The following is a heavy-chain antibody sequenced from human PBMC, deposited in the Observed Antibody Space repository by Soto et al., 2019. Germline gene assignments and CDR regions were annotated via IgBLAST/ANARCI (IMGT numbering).Heavy chain of an antibody. CDR3: ARDLKERRPYYGMEV. CDR1: GFIFNIYA. J-gene: IGHJ6*02. V-gene: IGHV3-30-3*01. Sequence: GGSLRLSCTTSGFIFNIYAMHLVRQAPGKGLEWVAVMSHDGSGTYYADSVKGRFTISRDNSKNTLYLQMNSLRAEDTAVYYCARDLKERRPYYGMEVWGQGTTVAVSS. CDR2: MSHDGSGT.